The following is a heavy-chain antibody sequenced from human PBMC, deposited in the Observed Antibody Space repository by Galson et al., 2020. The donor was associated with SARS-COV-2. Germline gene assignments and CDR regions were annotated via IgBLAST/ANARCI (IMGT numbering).Heavy chain of an antibody. V-gene: IGHV4-28*01. J-gene: IGHJ3*02. CDR3: ARNYRDYAGSCAFDI. D-gene: IGHD4-17*01. CDR2: IYYSGST. Sequence: SETLSLTCVVSGDSITSSNWWGWIRQPPGKGLEWIGYIYYSGSTYYNPSLKSRVTMSVDTSKKHFSLNLSSVTAVDTAVYYCARNYRDYAGSCAFDIWGQGTMVTVSS. CDR1: GDSITSSNW.